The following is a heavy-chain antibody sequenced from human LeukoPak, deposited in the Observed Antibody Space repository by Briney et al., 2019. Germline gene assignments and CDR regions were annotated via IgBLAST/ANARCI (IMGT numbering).Heavy chain of an antibody. Sequence: SQTLSLTCTVSGGSISSGSYYWSWIRQPAGKGLEWIGRIYTSGSTNYNPSLKSRVTISVDTSKNQFSLKLSSVTAADTAVYYCARDRHSSSWYISDYYYGMDVWGQGTTVTVSS. CDR1: GGSISSGSYY. CDR2: IYTSGST. CDR3: ARDRHSSSWYISDYYYGMDV. V-gene: IGHV4-61*02. J-gene: IGHJ6*02. D-gene: IGHD6-13*01.